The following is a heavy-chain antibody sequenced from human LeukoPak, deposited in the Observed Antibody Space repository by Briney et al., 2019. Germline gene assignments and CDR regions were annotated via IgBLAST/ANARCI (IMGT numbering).Heavy chain of an antibody. CDR2: IKSKTDGGTT. D-gene: IGHD3-9*01. J-gene: IGHJ4*02. CDR1: GFTFTNAW. V-gene: IGHV3-15*01. CDR3: TTDLKVDYDILTGYYLNDY. Sequence: GGSLRLSCVASGFTFTNAWMSWVRQAPGKGLEWVGRIKSKTDGGTTDYAAPVKGRFTISRDDSKNTLYLQMNSLKTEDTAVYYCTTDLKVDYDILTGYYLNDYWGQGTLVTVSS.